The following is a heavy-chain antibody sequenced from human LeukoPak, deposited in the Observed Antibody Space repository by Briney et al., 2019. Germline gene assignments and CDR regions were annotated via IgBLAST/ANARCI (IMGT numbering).Heavy chain of an antibody. J-gene: IGHJ3*02. CDR3: TRDMRGAAAADNAFDI. D-gene: IGHD6-13*01. CDR1: GYTFTSCD. CDR2: MNPNSGDT. Sequence: ASVKVSCKASGYTFTSCDINWVRQASGQGLEWMGWMNPNSGDTGYAQNFQGRVTITRDTSISTAYMELSSLRSEDTDMYYCTRDMRGAAAADNAFDIWGQGTMVTVSS. V-gene: IGHV1-8*01.